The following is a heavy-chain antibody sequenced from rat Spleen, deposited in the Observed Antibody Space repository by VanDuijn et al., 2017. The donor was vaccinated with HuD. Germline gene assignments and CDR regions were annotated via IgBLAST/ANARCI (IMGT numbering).Heavy chain of an antibody. Sequence: EVQLVESDGGLVQPGRSLKLSCAASGFTFSNYGMAWVRQAPTKGLEWVATISYDGSSTYYRDSVKGRFTISRDNAKSTLYLQMDSLRSEDTATYYCARHGGYHYWYFDFWGPGTMVTVSS. CDR3: ARHGGYHYWYFDF. V-gene: IGHV5-29*01. J-gene: IGHJ1*01. CDR2: ISYDGSST. CDR1: GFTFSNYG. D-gene: IGHD2-2*01.